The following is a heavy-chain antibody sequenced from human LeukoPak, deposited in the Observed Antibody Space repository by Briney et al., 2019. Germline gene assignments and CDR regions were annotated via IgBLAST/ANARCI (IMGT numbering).Heavy chain of an antibody. V-gene: IGHV3-23*01. J-gene: IGHJ6*03. CDR1: GFTFSSYA. CDR2: ISGSGGST. Sequence: GGSLRLSCAASGFTFSSYAMSWVRQAPGKGLEWVSAISGSGGSTYYADSVKGRFTISRDNSKNTLYLQMNSLRAEDTAVYYCAKDSVGCSSTSCSNHYYYYYMDVWGKGTTVTVSS. D-gene: IGHD2-2*01. CDR3: AKDSVGCSSTSCSNHYYYYYMDV.